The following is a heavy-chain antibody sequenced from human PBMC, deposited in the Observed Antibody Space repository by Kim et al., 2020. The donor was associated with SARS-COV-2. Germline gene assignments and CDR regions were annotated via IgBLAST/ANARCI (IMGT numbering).Heavy chain of an antibody. CDR1: GGSFSGYY. J-gene: IGHJ4*01. CDR2: INHSGST. Sequence: SETLSLTCAVYGGSFSGYYWSWIRQPPGKGLEWIGEINHSGSTNYNPSLKSRVTISVDTSKNQFSLKLSSVTAADTAVYYCARGRITIFGVVRRGVFDY. V-gene: IGHV4-34*01. D-gene: IGHD3-3*01. CDR3: ARGRITIFGVVRRGVFDY.